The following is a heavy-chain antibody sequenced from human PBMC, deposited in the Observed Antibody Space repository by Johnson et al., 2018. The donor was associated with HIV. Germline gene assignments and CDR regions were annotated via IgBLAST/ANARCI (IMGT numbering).Heavy chain of an antibody. CDR2: IKQDGSEK. J-gene: IGHJ3*02. Sequence: EVQLVESGGGLVEPGGSLRLSCAASGFTFNNAWMSWVRQAPGKGLEWVANIKQDGSEKYYVDSVKGRFTISRDNTKNSLYLQMNSLRVADTAIYYCARDPEWSAFDIWGRGTMVTVSS. CDR1: GFTFNNAW. CDR3: ARDPEWSAFDI. V-gene: IGHV3-7*03. D-gene: IGHD3-3*01.